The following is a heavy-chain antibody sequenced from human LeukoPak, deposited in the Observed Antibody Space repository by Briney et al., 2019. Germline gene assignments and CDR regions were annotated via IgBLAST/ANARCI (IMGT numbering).Heavy chain of an antibody. CDR3: AIVPAAMHNY. CDR2: ISYDGSNT. Sequence: GGSLRLSCAASGFTFSSYGMYWVRQAPGKGLVWVAVISYDGSNTYYADSVKGRFTISRDNSKNTLYLQMNTLRAEDTAVYYCAIVPAAMHNYWGQGTLVTVSS. CDR1: GFTFSSYG. V-gene: IGHV3-30*03. J-gene: IGHJ4*02. D-gene: IGHD2-2*01.